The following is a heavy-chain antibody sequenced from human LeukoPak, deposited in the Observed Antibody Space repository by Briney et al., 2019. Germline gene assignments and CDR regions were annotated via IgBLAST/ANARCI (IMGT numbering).Heavy chain of an antibody. D-gene: IGHD3-3*01. V-gene: IGHV7-4-1*02. J-gene: IGHJ3*02. CDR2: INTNTGNP. CDR1: GYTFTDYY. Sequence: ASVKVSCKASGYTFTDYYIHWVRQAPGQGLEWMGWINTNTGNPTYAQGFTGRFVFSLDTSVSTAYLQISSLKAEDTAVYYCARARRDVLRFLEYAFDIWGQGTMVTVSS. CDR3: ARARRDVLRFLEYAFDI.